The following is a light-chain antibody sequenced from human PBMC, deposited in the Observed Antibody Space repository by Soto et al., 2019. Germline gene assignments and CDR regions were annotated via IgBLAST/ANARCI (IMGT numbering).Light chain of an antibody. Sequence: EIVLTQSPGTLSLSPGERATLSCRASQSVSSSYLGWYQQKPGQAPRLLIYGASSRATGIPDRFSGSGSGTNFTLTISRLEPEDFAVYYCQHYGSSPRTFGQATKVEIK. V-gene: IGKV3-20*01. J-gene: IGKJ1*01. CDR1: QSVSSSY. CDR3: QHYGSSPRT. CDR2: GAS.